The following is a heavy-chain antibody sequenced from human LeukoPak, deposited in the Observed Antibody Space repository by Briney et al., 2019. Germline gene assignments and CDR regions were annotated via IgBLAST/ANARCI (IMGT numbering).Heavy chain of an antibody. D-gene: IGHD6-19*01. Sequence: GGSLRLPCAASGFTFSSYGMSWVRQAPGKGLEWVSTINGGGDTFYADSVKGRFTISRDNSKNTLYPQMNSLRAEDTAAYYCAKRTPYRSGLYYFDYWGRGTLVTVSS. CDR1: GFTFSSYG. V-gene: IGHV3-23*01. CDR3: AKRTPYRSGLYYFDY. CDR2: INGGGDT. J-gene: IGHJ4*02.